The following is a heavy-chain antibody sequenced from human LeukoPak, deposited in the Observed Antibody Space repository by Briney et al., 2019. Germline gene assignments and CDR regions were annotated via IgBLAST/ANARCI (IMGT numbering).Heavy chain of an antibody. J-gene: IGHJ6*03. V-gene: IGHV1-2*02. D-gene: IGHD1-1*01. CDR3: AGGGELDPDYYYYMDV. CDR1: GYTFTGYY. CDR2: INPNSGGT. Sequence: ASVKVSCKASGYTFTGYYMHWVRQAPGQGLEWMGWINPNSGGTNYAQKFQGRVTMTRDTSISTAYMELSRLRSDDTAVYYCAGGGELDPDYYYYMDVWGKGTTVTVSS.